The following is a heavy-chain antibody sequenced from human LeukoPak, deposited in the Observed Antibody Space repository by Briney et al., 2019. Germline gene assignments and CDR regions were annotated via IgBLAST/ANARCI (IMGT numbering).Heavy chain of an antibody. CDR2: IYTSGST. D-gene: IGHD6-6*01. Sequence: SETLSLTCTVSGGSISSYYWSWIRQPAGKGLEWIGRIYTSGSTNYNPSLKSRVTMSVDTSKNQFSLKLSSVTAADTAVYYCAAARERIRFYYMDVWGKGTTVTVSS. J-gene: IGHJ6*03. CDR3: AAARERIRFYYMDV. CDR1: GGSISSYY. V-gene: IGHV4-4*07.